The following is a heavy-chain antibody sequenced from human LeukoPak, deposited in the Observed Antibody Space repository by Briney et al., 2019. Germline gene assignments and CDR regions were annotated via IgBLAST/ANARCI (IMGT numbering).Heavy chain of an antibody. CDR3: ARVLPSVGATIPEYYYYYYGMDV. D-gene: IGHD1-26*01. V-gene: IGHV4-34*01. Sequence: SETLSLTCAVYGGSFSGYYWSWIRQPPGKGLEWIEEINHSGSNNYNPSLKSRVTISVDTSKNQFSLKLSSVTAADTAVYYCARVLPSVGATIPEYYYYYYGMDVWGQGTTVTVSS. J-gene: IGHJ6*02. CDR1: GGSFSGYY. CDR2: INHSGSN.